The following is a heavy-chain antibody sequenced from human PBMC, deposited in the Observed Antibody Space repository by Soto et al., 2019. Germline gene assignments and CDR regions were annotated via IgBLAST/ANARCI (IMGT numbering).Heavy chain of an antibody. J-gene: IGHJ4*02. CDR2: ISGSGGST. CDR1: GFTFSSYA. Sequence: PGGSLRLSCAASGFTFSSYAMSWVRQAPGKGLEWVSAISGSGGSTYYADSVKGRFTISRDNSKNTLYLQMNSLRAEDTAVYYCAIDTVVVPAANWRVGFGYWGQGTLVTVSS. D-gene: IGHD2-2*01. CDR3: AIDTVVVPAANWRVGFGY. V-gene: IGHV3-23*01.